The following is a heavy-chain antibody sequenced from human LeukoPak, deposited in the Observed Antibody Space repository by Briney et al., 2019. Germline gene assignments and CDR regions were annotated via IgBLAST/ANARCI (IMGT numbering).Heavy chain of an antibody. CDR2: INSDGSST. J-gene: IGHJ6*02. Sequence: PGGSLRLSCAASGFTFSSYWMHWVRQAPGPGLVWVSRINSDGSSTSYADSVKDRFTISRDNAKNTLYLQMNSLRAEDTAVYYCARGRELSTWYYYGMDVWGQGTTVTVSS. V-gene: IGHV3-74*01. CDR1: GFTFSSYW. D-gene: IGHD1-26*01. CDR3: ARGRELSTWYYYGMDV.